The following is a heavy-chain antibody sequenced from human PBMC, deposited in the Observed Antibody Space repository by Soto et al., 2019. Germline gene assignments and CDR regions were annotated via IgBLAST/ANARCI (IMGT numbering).Heavy chain of an antibody. CDR1: GYTFTSYG. J-gene: IGHJ5*02. D-gene: IGHD1-7*01. V-gene: IGHV1-18*01. CDR3: AKGTTGNWFDP. Sequence: AGVNVSCKASGYTFTSYGISWVRQAPGQGLEWMGWISAYNGNTNYAQKLQGRVTMTTDTSTSTDYMELRSLRSDDTAVYYCAKGTTGNWFDPWGQGTPVTVSS. CDR2: ISAYNGNT.